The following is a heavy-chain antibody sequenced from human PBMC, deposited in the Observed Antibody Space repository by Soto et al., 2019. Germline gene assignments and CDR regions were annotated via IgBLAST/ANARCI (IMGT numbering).Heavy chain of an antibody. J-gene: IGHJ4*02. CDR3: ARDKLQYYYISGYSVKQDY. Sequence: ASVKVSCKASGFTFTSYGISWVRQAPGQGLEWMGWISAYNGHTDYAQKLQGRVTMTTDTSTTTAYMEVRSLRSDDTAVYYCARDKLQYYYISGYSVKQDYWGQGTLVTVSS. CDR1: GFTFTSYG. CDR2: ISAYNGHT. V-gene: IGHV1-18*01. D-gene: IGHD3-22*01.